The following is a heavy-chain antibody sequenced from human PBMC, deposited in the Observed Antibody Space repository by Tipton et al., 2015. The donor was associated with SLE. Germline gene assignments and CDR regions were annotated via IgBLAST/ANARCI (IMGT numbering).Heavy chain of an antibody. CDR2: ISGGGGST. CDR3: AKFEKTNDCYLDS. V-gene: IGHV3-23*01. CDR1: GFTFSRYP. Sequence: SLRLSCATYGFTFSRYPLRWVCRAPGKGLERVSAISGGGGSTYYADFVKCRFSISIDKSKKTLFLQMNSLRVDDTATYYCAKFEKTNDCYLDSWGQGTLVSVSS. D-gene: IGHD2-21*02. J-gene: IGHJ4*02.